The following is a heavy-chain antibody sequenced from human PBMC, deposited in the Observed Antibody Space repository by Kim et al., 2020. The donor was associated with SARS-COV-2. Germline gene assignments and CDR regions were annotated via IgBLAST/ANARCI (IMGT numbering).Heavy chain of an antibody. V-gene: IGHV3-49*02. CDR3: TRVSLSGWYVLDY. Sequence: YAASVKGRFTISRDDSKSIAYLQMNSLKTEDTAVYYCTRVSLSGWYVLDYWGQGTLVTVSS. J-gene: IGHJ4*02. D-gene: IGHD6-19*01.